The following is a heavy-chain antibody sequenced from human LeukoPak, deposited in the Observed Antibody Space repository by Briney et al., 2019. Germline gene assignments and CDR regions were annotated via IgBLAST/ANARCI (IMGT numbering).Heavy chain of an antibody. J-gene: IGHJ4*02. CDR1: GYTFTTYA. CDR2: INTRNGNA. V-gene: IGHV1-18*01. CDR3: ARNHLGLGL. Sequence: GASVKVSCKASGYTFTTYAIIWVRQAPGQGLEWMGWINTRNGNANYAHQLQGRVTMTTDTSTSTSYMELASLRFDDTAIYYCARNHLGLGLWGQGTLVTVSS. D-gene: IGHD3-16*01.